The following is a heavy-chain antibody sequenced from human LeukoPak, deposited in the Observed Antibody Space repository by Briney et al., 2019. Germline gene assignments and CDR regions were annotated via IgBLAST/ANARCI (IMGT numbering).Heavy chain of an antibody. Sequence: SETLSLTCTVSGGSISSYYWSWIRQPAGKGLEWIGRIYTSGSTNYNPSLKSRVTISVDTSKNQFSLKLSSVTAADAAIYYCARLSYYDNSDFALFDYWGQGTLVTVSS. CDR2: IYTSGST. D-gene: IGHD3-22*01. CDR1: GGSISSYY. J-gene: IGHJ4*02. CDR3: ARLSYYDNSDFALFDY. V-gene: IGHV4-4*07.